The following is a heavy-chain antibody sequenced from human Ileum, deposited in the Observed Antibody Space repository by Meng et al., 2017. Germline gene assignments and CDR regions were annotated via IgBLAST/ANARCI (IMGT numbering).Heavy chain of an antibody. D-gene: IGHD1-26*01. J-gene: IGHJ4*02. CDR1: GGSISTSGW. V-gene: IGHV4-4*02. CDR2: IHHSGST. Sequence: QLQESGPGLPNPSGPPSLTRAVPGGSISTSGWWSWGRPPPGKGLEWIGEIHHSGSTNYNPSLKDRVTISVDKSKNQFSLKLNSVTAADTAVYYCAREWSGSYRHFDYWGQGTLVTVSS. CDR3: AREWSGSYRHFDY.